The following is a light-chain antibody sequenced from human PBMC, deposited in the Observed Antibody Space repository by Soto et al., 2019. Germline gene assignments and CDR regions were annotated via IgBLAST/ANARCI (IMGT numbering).Light chain of an antibody. J-gene: IGLJ1*01. CDR3: SSYTSSSTSYV. V-gene: IGLV2-14*01. Sequence: QSALTQPASVSGSPGQSITISCTGTSSDVGGYDYVSWYQLHPGKAPKLMVFEVNNRPSGVSYRFSGSKSGNTASLTISGLQAEDEADYYCSSYTSSSTSYVFGTGTKV. CDR1: SSDVGGYDY. CDR2: EVN.